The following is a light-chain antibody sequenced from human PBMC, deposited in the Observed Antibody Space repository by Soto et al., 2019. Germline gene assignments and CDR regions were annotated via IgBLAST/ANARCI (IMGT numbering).Light chain of an antibody. CDR1: QSVSSN. V-gene: IGKV3-15*01. Sequence: EIVMTQSPATLSVSPGERATLSCRASQSVSSNLAWYQQKPGQAPRLLIYGASTRATGIPARFSGSGSGTAFTLTISSLQSEDFAVYDCQQYNNWPLTFGGGTKVEIK. CDR3: QQYNNWPLT. J-gene: IGKJ4*01. CDR2: GAS.